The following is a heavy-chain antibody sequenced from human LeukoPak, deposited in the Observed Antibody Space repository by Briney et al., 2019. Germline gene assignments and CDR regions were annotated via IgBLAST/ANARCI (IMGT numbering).Heavy chain of an antibody. J-gene: IGHJ4*02. D-gene: IGHD2-2*01. CDR2: ISSSGSDI. V-gene: IGHV3-21*01. CDR3: ASLHDIVVIPDATIDY. Sequence: GGSLRLSCGASGFTFSNVWMNWVRQAPGEGLEWVSCISSSGSDIYYADSVKGRFTVSRDNGKNSLYLQMNSLRADDTAVYYCASLHDIVVIPDATIDYWGQGTLVTVAS. CDR1: GFTFSNVW.